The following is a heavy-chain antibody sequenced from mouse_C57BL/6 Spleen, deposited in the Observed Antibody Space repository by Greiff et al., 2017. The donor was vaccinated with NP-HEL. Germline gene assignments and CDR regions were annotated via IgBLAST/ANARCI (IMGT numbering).Heavy chain of an antibody. V-gene: IGHV1-22*01. Sequence: EVQLVESGPELVKPGASVKMSCKASGYTFTDYNMHWVKQSHGKSLEWIGYINPNNGGTSYNQKFKGKATLTVNKSSSTAYMELRSLTSEDSAVYYCARTGLGGYFDVWGTGTTVTVSS. D-gene: IGHD3-3*01. J-gene: IGHJ1*03. CDR2: INPNNGGT. CDR1: GYTFTDYN. CDR3: ARTGLGGYFDV.